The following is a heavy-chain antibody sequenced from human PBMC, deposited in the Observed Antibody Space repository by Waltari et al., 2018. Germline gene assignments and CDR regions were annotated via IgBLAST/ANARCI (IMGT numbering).Heavy chain of an antibody. CDR3: ARPRITMVRGVMIGPRGMDV. CDR1: GGSFSGSY. CDR2: INHSGST. D-gene: IGHD3-10*01. Sequence: QVQLQQWGAGLLKPSETLSLTCAVYGGSFSGSYWSWIRQPPGQGLEGIGEINHSGSTNYNPSLKSRVTISVDTSKNQFSLKLGSVTAADTAVYYCARPRITMVRGVMIGPRGMDVWGQGTTVTVSS. V-gene: IGHV4-34*01. J-gene: IGHJ6*02.